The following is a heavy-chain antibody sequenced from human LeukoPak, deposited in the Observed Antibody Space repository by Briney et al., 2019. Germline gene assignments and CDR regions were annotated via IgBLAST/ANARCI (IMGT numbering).Heavy chain of an antibody. J-gene: IGHJ3*02. CDR2: IYPGDSDT. CDR1: GYSFTTYW. D-gene: IGHD2-21*02. V-gene: IGHV5-51*01. CDR3: ARPPAYCAGDCYAFDI. Sequence: GESPKISCKGSGYSFTTYWIGWVRQMPGKGLEWMGIIYPGDSDTRYSPSFQGQVTISADKSISTAYLQWSSLKASDTAIYYCARPPAYCAGDCYAFDIWGQGTMVTVSS.